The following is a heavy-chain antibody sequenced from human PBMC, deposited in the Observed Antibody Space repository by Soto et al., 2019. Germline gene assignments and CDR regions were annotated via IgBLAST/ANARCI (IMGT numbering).Heavy chain of an antibody. V-gene: IGHV1-24*01. CDR3: ATVKRQRITIFGVVIIEGPNFDY. Sequence: ASVKVSCKVSGYTLTELSMHWVRQAPGKGLEWMGGFDPEDGETIYAQKFQGRVTMTEDTSTDTAYMELSSLRSEDTAVYYCATVKRQRITIFGVVIIEGPNFDYWGQGTLVTVPQ. CDR1: GYTLTELS. D-gene: IGHD3-3*01. J-gene: IGHJ4*02. CDR2: FDPEDGET.